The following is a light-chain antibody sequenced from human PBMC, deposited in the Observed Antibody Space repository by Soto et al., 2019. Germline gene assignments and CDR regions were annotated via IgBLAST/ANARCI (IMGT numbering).Light chain of an antibody. Sequence: EIVLTQSPATLSVSPGERATLSYRASQTISSDLAWYQQKPGQAPRLLIYRASIRASGIPARFSGSGSGTEFTLTISSLQSDDFAVYYCQQFNRWPPWTFGQGTKVEIK. CDR1: QTISSD. CDR3: QQFNRWPPWT. CDR2: RAS. V-gene: IGKV3-15*01. J-gene: IGKJ1*01.